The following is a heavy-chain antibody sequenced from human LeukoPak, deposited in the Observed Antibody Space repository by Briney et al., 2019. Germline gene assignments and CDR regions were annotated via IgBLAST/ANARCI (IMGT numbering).Heavy chain of an antibody. CDR2: HNPNSGGT. J-gene: IGHJ4*02. D-gene: IGHD2-2*01. Sequence: ASVKDSCKAYGYTFTGYYMRWVRHAPGQGLERTEWHNPNSGGTNYAQKFQGRVTMTRDTSISTAYMELSRLRSDDTAVYYCARDPCSSTSCYPPYFDYWGQGTLVTVSS. V-gene: IGHV1-2*02. CDR3: ARDPCSSTSCYPPYFDY. CDR1: GYTFTGYY.